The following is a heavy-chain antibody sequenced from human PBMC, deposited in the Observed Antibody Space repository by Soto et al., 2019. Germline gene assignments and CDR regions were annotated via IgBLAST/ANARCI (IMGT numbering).Heavy chain of an antibody. J-gene: IGHJ3*02. V-gene: IGHV4-59*01. D-gene: IGHD3-22*01. Sequence: SETLSLTCAVYGGSFSSYYWSWIRQPPGKGLEWIGYIYYSGSTNYNPSLKSRVTISVDTSKNQFSLKLSSVTAADTAVYYCARVGMPYYYDSSGYAFDIWGQGTMVTVSS. CDR1: GGSFSSYY. CDR2: IYYSGST. CDR3: ARVGMPYYYDSSGYAFDI.